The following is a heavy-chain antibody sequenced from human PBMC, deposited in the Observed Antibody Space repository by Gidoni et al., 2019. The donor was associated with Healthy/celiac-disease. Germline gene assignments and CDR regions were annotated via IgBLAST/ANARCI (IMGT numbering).Heavy chain of an antibody. D-gene: IGHD6-25*01. CDR1: GGSLRSSSYY. Sequence: QLQLQESGPGLVKPSETLSLTCTVPGGSLRSSSYYWGWIRQPPGKGQEWIGSIYYSGSTYYHPSLKSRVTISVDTSKNQFSLKRSSVTAADTAVYYCAATAAAGGYWGQGTLVTVSS. CDR3: AATAAAGGY. J-gene: IGHJ4*02. CDR2: IYYSGST. V-gene: IGHV4-39*01.